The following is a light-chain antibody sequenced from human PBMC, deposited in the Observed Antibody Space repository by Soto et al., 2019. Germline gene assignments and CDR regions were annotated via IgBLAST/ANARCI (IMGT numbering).Light chain of an antibody. CDR1: QGISSW. CDR3: QQADTFPLT. CDR2: AAS. Sequence: DIQMTQSPSSVSASVGDRVTITCRASQGISSWVAWYQQKPGKAPNLLIYAASSLQSGVPSRFSVSGSVTEFTLTISSLQPEDCATYYCQQADTFPLTFGGGTKVEIK. J-gene: IGKJ4*01. V-gene: IGKV1-12*01.